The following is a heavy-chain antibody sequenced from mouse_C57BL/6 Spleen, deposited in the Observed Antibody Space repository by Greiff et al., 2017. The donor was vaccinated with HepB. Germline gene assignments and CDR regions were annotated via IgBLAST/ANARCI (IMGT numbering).Heavy chain of an antibody. V-gene: IGHV5-17*01. D-gene: IGHD5-1*01. Sequence: EVQRVESGGGLVKPGGSLKLSCAASGFTFSDYGMHWVRQAPEKGLEWVAYISSGSSTIYYADTVKGRFTITIDNAKNTLFLQMTSLRSEDTAMYYCARTIVPLFDSWGQGTTLTVSS. J-gene: IGHJ2*01. CDR3: ARTIVPLFDS. CDR2: ISSGSSTI. CDR1: GFTFSDYG.